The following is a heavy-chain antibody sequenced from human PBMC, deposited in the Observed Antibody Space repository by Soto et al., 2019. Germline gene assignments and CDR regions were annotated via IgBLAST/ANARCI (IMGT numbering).Heavy chain of an antibody. J-gene: IGHJ5*02. D-gene: IGHD2-21*02. CDR2: ISADGAGT. CDR1: EFTFSNYA. V-gene: IGHV3-23*01. CDR3: AKCVVLVTTSGGWCNWFDP. Sequence: EVQLLESGGGLVQPGGSLRLSCTASEFTFSNYAMSWVRQAPGKGLEWVSGISADGAGTYYAASVKGRFTISRNNSNNTLYVQMGRLRAEDTAVYYCAKCVVLVTTSGGWCNWFDPWGQGTLVTVSS.